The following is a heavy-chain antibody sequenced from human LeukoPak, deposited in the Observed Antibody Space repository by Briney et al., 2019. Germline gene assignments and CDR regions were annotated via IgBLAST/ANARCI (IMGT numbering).Heavy chain of an antibody. Sequence: ASVTVSCKTSGDTSTSYDINWVRQATGQGLEWMGWMNRNSGNTGYAQKFQGRLTTTRNTSIDTAYMELSSLRSEDTAVYYCARFRSGTDYWGQGTLVTVSS. CDR3: ARFRSGTDY. J-gene: IGHJ4*02. CDR2: MNRNSGNT. D-gene: IGHD3-3*01. CDR1: GDTSTSYD. V-gene: IGHV1-8*01.